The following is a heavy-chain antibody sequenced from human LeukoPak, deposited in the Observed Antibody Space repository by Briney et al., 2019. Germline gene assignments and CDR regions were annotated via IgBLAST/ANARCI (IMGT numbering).Heavy chain of an antibody. D-gene: IGHD5-18*01. V-gene: IGHV3-30*02. CDR1: GFTFSSYG. CDR2: IRYDGSNK. CDR3: AKGRGYSYGYAVDY. J-gene: IGHJ4*02. Sequence: GGSLRLSCAASGFTFSSYGMHWVRQAPGKGLEWVAFIRYDGSNKYYADSVKGRFTISRDNSKNTLYLQMNSLRAEDTAVYYCAKGRGYSYGYAVDYWGQGTLVTVSS.